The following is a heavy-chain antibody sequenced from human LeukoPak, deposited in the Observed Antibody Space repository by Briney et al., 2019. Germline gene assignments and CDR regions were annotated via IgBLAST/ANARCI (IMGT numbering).Heavy chain of an antibody. Sequence: GRSLRLSCAASGYTFSSYAMHWVRQAPGKGLEWVAVISYDGSNKYYADSVKGRFTISRDNSKNTLYLQMNSLRAEDTAVYYCARGHYYDSSGYRYYFDYWGQGTLVTVSS. V-gene: IGHV3-30-3*01. CDR3: ARGHYYDSSGYRYYFDY. CDR2: ISYDGSNK. CDR1: GYTFSSYA. J-gene: IGHJ4*02. D-gene: IGHD3-22*01.